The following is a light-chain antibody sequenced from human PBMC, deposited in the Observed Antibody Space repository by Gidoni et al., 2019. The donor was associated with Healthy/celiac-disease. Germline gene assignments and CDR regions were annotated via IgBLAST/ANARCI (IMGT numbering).Light chain of an antibody. Sequence: GDRVTITCRASQSISSYLNWYQQKPGKAPKLLIYAASSLQSGVPSRFSGSGSGTDFTLTISSLQPEDFATYYCQQSYSTPIFTFGPXTKVDIK. J-gene: IGKJ3*01. CDR1: QSISSY. V-gene: IGKV1-39*01. CDR2: AAS. CDR3: QQSYSTPIFT.